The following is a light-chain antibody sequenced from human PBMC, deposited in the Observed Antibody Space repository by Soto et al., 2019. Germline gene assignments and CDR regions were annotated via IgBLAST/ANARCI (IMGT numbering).Light chain of an antibody. Sequence: QSVLTQPRSVSGSPGQSVTISCTGTSSDVGGYNCVSWYQQHPGKAPQLIIYDVTQRPSGVPDRFSGSKSGNTASLSISGLQAEDEADYYCRSHSASYTLVFGTGTKVTVL. CDR3: RSHSASYTLV. J-gene: IGLJ1*01. CDR1: SSDVGGYNC. V-gene: IGLV2-11*01. CDR2: DVT.